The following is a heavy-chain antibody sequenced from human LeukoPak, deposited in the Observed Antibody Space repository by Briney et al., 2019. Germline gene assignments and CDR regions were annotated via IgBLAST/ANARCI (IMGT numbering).Heavy chain of an antibody. CDR2: IHYTGST. CDR1: GGSISSYY. J-gene: IGHJ6*03. Sequence: SETLSLTCTVSGGSISSYYWSWIRQSPGKGLECIGYIHYTGSTNYNPSLKSRVTISVDTSKNQFSLKLSSVTAADTAVYYCARALRYPAGIRFLEWSTTYYMDVWGKGTTVTVSS. V-gene: IGHV4-59*12. CDR3: ARALRYPAGIRFLEWSTTYYMDV. D-gene: IGHD3-3*01.